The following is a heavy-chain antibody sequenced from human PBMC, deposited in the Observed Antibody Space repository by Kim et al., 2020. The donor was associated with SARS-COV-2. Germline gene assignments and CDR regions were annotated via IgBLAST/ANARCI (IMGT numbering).Heavy chain of an antibody. J-gene: IGHJ5*02. Sequence: GGSLRLSCAASGFTFSSYAMHWVRQAPGKGLEWVAVISYDGSNKYYADSVKGRFTISRDNSKNTLYLQMNSLRAEDTAVYYCARDQWELPLNNWFDPWGQGTLVTVSS. V-gene: IGHV3-30*04. D-gene: IGHD1-26*01. CDR3: ARDQWELPLNNWFDP. CDR1: GFTFSSYA. CDR2: ISYDGSNK.